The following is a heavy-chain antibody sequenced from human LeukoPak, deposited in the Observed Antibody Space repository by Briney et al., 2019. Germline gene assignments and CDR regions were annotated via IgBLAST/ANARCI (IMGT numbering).Heavy chain of an antibody. Sequence: ASVKLSCSASGYTFTTYVIKWMRQVTGQGREWMGWMNPKSGNTGYAQKFQGRVTVTRNTSISTAYMEVRSLRYEDRAVYYCARCAVDISYYYYMDVWGKGTTVTVSS. V-gene: IGHV1-8*03. CDR1: GYTFTTYV. J-gene: IGHJ6*03. CDR3: ARCAVDISYYYYMDV. D-gene: IGHD6-19*01. CDR2: MNPKSGNT.